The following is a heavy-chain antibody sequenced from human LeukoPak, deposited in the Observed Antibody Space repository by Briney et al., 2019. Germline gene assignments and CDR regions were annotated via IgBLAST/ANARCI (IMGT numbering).Heavy chain of an antibody. J-gene: IGHJ4*02. CDR2: ISAYNGNT. D-gene: IGHD3-22*01. CDR1: GYTFTSYG. Sequence: VASVKVSCKASGYTFTSYGISWVRQAPGQGGEWMGWISAYNGNTNYAQKLQGRVTMTTDTSTRTAYMELRSLRSDDTAVYCCARSYYYDSSGYFDYWGQGTLVTVSS. CDR3: ARSYYYDSSGYFDY. V-gene: IGHV1-18*01.